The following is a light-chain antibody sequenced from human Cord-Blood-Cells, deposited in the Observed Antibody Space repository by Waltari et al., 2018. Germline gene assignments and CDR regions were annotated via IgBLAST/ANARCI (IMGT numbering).Light chain of an antibody. J-gene: IGLJ2*01. CDR1: SGDVGSYNL. CDR2: EVS. Sequence: QSALTQPASVSGSPGQSITIPCTGTSGDVGSYNLVSWYQQHPGKAPKLMLYEVSKRPSGVSNRFSGSKSGNTASLTISGLQAEDEADYYCCSYAGSSTYVVFGGGTKLTVL. CDR3: CSYAGSSTYVV. V-gene: IGLV2-23*02.